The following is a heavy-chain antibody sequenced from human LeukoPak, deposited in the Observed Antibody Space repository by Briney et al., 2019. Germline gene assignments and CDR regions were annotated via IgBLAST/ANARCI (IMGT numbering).Heavy chain of an antibody. V-gene: IGHV1-46*01. Sequence: ASVKVSCKASGYSFTNYYMHWVQQAPGQGLEWMGIINPSGGSTSYAQKFQGRVTMTSDTSTSTVYMELSSLRSEDTAVYYCARAIRPPQTPIACGFFDYWGQGTLVTVSS. CDR2: INPSGGST. D-gene: IGHD2-21*01. CDR1: GYSFTNYY. CDR3: ARAIRPPQTPIACGFFDY. J-gene: IGHJ4*02.